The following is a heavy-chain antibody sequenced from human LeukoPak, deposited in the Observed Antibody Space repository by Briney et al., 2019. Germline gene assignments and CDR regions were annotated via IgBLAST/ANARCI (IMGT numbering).Heavy chain of an antibody. D-gene: IGHD6-19*01. Sequence: SETLSLTCTVSGGSISSSSYYWGWVRQPPGKGLEWIGSIYYSGSTYYNPSLKSRVTISVDTSKNQFSLKLSSVTAADTAVYYCARDGQWLDWGQGTLVTVSS. CDR2: IYYSGST. V-gene: IGHV4-39*07. CDR3: ARDGQWLD. CDR1: GGSISSSSYY. J-gene: IGHJ4*02.